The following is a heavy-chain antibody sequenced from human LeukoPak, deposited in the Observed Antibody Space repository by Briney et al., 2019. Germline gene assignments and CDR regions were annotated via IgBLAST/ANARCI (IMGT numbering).Heavy chain of an antibody. CDR1: GYSFTSYW. CDR2: IYPDDSDT. CDR3: AKYYYDSSGYQYYFDY. Sequence: GESLKISCKGSGYSFTSYWIGWVRQMPGKGLEWMGIIYPDDSDTRYSPSFQGQVTISADKSISTAYLQWSSLKASDTAMYYCAKYYYDSSGYQYYFDYWGQGTLVTVSS. D-gene: IGHD3-22*01. J-gene: IGHJ4*02. V-gene: IGHV5-51*01.